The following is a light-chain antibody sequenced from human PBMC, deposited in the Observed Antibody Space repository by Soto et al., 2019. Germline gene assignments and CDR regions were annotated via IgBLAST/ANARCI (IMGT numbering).Light chain of an antibody. Sequence: IVLRQSPAILALSPGDRATLSCRASQSVSSSYLAWYQHKPGQAPKLLIHGASSRVTGIPDRFSGSGSGTDFTLTISRLEPEDFAVYYCQQYGSSPWTFGQGTKVDIK. CDR2: GAS. CDR1: QSVSSSY. V-gene: IGKV3-20*01. CDR3: QQYGSSPWT. J-gene: IGKJ1*01.